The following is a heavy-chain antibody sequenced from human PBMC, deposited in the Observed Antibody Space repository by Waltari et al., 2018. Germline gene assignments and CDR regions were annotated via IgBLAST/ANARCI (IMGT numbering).Heavy chain of an antibody. CDR1: EFIVRNNY. V-gene: IGHV3-53*02. CDR2: IYAGGGP. Sequence: EVQLVETGGALIHPGGSLRLSCAASEFIVRNNYMAWVRQAPGKGLEWVSVIYAGGGPDSADSVRGRFTISRDNAKNTLYLEMNALRPDDTAVYYCATLGAYLGAFEVWGRGTMVTVSS. D-gene: IGHD3-16*01. CDR3: ATLGAYLGAFEV. J-gene: IGHJ3*01.